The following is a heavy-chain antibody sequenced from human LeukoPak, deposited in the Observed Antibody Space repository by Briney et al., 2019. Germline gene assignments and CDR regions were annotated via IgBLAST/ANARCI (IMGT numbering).Heavy chain of an antibody. Sequence: PEGSLRLSCAASGFTFSSYAMHWVRQAPGKGLEWVAVISYDGSYKYYADSVKGRFTISRDNAKNSLYLQMNSLRAEDTAVYYCARVQRGYSYNPLGYYYYYMDVWGKGTTVTVSS. CDR3: ARVQRGYSYNPLGYYYYYMDV. J-gene: IGHJ6*03. CDR1: GFTFSSYA. D-gene: IGHD5-18*01. V-gene: IGHV3-30*04. CDR2: ISYDGSYK.